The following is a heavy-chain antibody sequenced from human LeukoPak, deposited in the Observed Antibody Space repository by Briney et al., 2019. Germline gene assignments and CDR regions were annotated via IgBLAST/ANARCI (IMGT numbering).Heavy chain of an antibody. D-gene: IGHD3-3*01. CDR3: AKGRYDFWSGYYYFDY. CDR1: GFTFSTHA. Sequence: GGSLRLSCVVSGFTFSTHAMTWVRQAPGKGLERVSDISGPGGTTYYAASVKGRFSISRDNSKNTLFLQMNSLRAEDTAVYYCAKGRYDFWSGYYYFDYWGQGTLVTVSS. V-gene: IGHV3-23*01. J-gene: IGHJ4*02. CDR2: ISGPGGTT.